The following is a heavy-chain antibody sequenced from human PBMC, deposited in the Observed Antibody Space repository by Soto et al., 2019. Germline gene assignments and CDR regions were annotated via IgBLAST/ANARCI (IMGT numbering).Heavy chain of an antibody. D-gene: IGHD6-13*01. J-gene: IGHJ4*02. Sequence: QLQLQESGPGLVKPSETLSLTCTVSGGSISSSSYYWGWIRQPPGKGLEWIGNIYYSGSTYYNPSRKSRVTISVDTSMNQFSLEVSSVTAADTAVYYCARRQSSSFFDYWGQGTLVTVSS. V-gene: IGHV4-39*01. CDR2: IYYSGST. CDR3: ARRQSSSFFDY. CDR1: GGSISSSSYY.